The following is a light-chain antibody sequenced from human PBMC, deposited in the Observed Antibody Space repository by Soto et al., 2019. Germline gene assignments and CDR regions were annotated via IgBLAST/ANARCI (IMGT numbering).Light chain of an antibody. CDR1: SSDVGGYNY. J-gene: IGLJ3*02. Sequence: QSALTQPASVSGSPGQSITISCTGTSSDVGGYNYVSWYQQHPGKAPKLMIYEFSNRPSGVSNRFSGSKSGNTASLTISGLQAEDEADYYCSSYTSSSTRVFGGGTKLTVV. CDR3: SSYTSSSTRV. V-gene: IGLV2-14*01. CDR2: EFS.